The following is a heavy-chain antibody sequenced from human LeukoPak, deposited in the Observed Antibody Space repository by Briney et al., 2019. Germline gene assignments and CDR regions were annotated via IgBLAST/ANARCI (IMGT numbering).Heavy chain of an antibody. J-gene: IGHJ5*02. D-gene: IGHD1-26*01. CDR2: IDPSDSYA. Sequence: GESPRISCKGSGYTFNSYWIAWVRQEPGKGLEWRGRIDPSDSYADYSPSLQGHVSISTHMSISTAYLQWSSLKASDTAMYYCARHNSGSSWFEPWGQGTLVTVSS. V-gene: IGHV5-10-1*01. CDR3: ARHNSGSSWFEP. CDR1: GYTFNSYW.